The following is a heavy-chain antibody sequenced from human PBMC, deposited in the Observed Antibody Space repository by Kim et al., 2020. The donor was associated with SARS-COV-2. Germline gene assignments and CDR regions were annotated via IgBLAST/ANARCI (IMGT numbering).Heavy chain of an antibody. CDR1: GFTFSSYG. D-gene: IGHD2-21*01. CDR3: AKGAKVGYFELWYLTVPDY. Sequence: GGSLRLSCAASGFTFSSYGMHWVRQAPGKGLEWVAVISYDGSNKYYADSVKGRFTISRDNSKNTLYLQMNSLRAEDTAVYYCAKGAKVGYFELWYLTVPDYWGQGTLVTVSS. CDR2: ISYDGSNK. V-gene: IGHV3-30*18. J-gene: IGHJ4*02.